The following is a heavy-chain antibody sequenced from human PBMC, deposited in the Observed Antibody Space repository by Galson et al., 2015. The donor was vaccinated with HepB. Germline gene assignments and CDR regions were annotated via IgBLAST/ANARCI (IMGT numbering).Heavy chain of an antibody. Sequence: SVKVSCKASGYTFTSYYMHWVRQAPGQGLEWMGIINPSGGSTSYAQKFQGRVTMTRDTSTSTVYMELSSLRSEDTAVYYCAGDLTLDIVVVVAATFYYYYGMDVWGQGTTVTVSS. V-gene: IGHV1-46*01. CDR1: GYTFTSYY. J-gene: IGHJ6*02. D-gene: IGHD2-15*01. CDR2: INPSGGST. CDR3: AGDLTLDIVVVVAATFYYYYGMDV.